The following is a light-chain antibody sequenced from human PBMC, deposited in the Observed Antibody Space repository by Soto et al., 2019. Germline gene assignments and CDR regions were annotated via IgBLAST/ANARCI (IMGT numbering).Light chain of an antibody. CDR3: QQYGRSAT. J-gene: IGKJ2*01. CDR2: AAS. Sequence: DIQMTQSPSSLSASVGDRVTITCRASQSIGKYLNWYQQRPREAPRLLMYAASTLQNGVPSRFSGSGSGTDFSLTISRLEPEDFAVYYCQQYGRSATFGQGTKVEIK. V-gene: IGKV1-39*01. CDR1: QSIGKY.